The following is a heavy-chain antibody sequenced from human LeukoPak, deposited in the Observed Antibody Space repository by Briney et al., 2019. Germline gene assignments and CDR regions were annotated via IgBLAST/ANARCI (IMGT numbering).Heavy chain of an antibody. CDR1: GFTFRSYW. D-gene: IGHD5-12*01. V-gene: IGHV3-7*01. Sequence: GGSLRLSXAASGFTFRSYWMSWVRQAPGKGLEWVANINQGGSVKYYVDSVKGRFTISRDDAKNSLYVQMNSQRDEDTAVYYCARVGYSGWNLEYWGQGTLVTVSS. CDR2: INQGGSVK. CDR3: ARVGYSGWNLEY. J-gene: IGHJ4*02.